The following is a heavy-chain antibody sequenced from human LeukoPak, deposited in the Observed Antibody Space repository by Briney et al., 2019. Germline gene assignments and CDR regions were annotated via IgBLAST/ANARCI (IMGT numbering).Heavy chain of an antibody. CDR3: ARDASALY. CDR1: GLIFSKYW. V-gene: IGHV3-7*01. D-gene: IGHD6-19*01. CDR2: IKPDGSEK. Sequence: GGSLRLSCAASGLIFSKYWMTWVRQAPGKGLEWVASIKPDGSEKYYLDSVKGRFTISRDNARDSLYLQMNSLRDDDTSVYFCARDASALYWGRGTLVAVSS. J-gene: IGHJ4*02.